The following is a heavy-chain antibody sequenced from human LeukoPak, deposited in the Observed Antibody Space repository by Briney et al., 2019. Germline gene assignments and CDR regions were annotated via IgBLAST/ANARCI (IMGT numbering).Heavy chain of an antibody. CDR3: ARGQGYYYDSSGPYGY. CDR1: GGSFSGYY. Sequence: SETLSLTCAVYGGSFSGYYWSWIRQPPGKGLEWIGEINHSGSTNYNPSLKSRVTISVDTSKNQFSLKLSSVTAADTAVYYCARGQGYYYDSSGPYGYWGQGTLVTVSS. CDR2: INHSGST. V-gene: IGHV4-34*01. J-gene: IGHJ4*02. D-gene: IGHD3-22*01.